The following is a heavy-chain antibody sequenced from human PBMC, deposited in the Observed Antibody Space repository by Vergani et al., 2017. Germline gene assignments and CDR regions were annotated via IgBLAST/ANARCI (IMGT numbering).Heavy chain of an antibody. J-gene: IGHJ5*02. D-gene: IGHD3-10*01. Sequence: QVQLQESGPGLVKPSQTLSLTCSVSGDSISSGVYYWNWIRQHPGKGLEWIGYIYSTGSTHHNPSLRRRINMSVDTSKNRFSLKLNSVTAADTAVYYCGRVADFYGLGSRLLDLWGQGILVTVSS. CDR3: GRVADFYGLGSRLLDL. V-gene: IGHV4-31*03. CDR2: IYSTGST. CDR1: GDSISSGVYY.